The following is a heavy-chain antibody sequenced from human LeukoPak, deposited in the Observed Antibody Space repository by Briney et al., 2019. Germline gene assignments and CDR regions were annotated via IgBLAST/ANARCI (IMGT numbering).Heavy chain of an antibody. Sequence: PSETLSLTCTVSGVSISSYYLSWIRQPPGKGLEWIGYIYYSGSTIYNPSLMSRVTISVDTSKNQFSLKLSSVTAADTAVDYCARAVAAKSYYYYGMDVWGQGTTVTVSS. V-gene: IGHV4-59*01. CDR3: ARAVAAKSYYYYGMDV. J-gene: IGHJ6*02. D-gene: IGHD2-15*01. CDR2: IYYSGST. CDR1: GVSISSYY.